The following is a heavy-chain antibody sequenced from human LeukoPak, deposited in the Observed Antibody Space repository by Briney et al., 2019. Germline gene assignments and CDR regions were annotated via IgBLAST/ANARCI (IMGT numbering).Heavy chain of an antibody. CDR3: ARSGGISSLGY. CDR1: GFTFSSYW. D-gene: IGHD6-6*01. V-gene: IGHV3-74*01. J-gene: IGHJ4*02. Sequence: GGSLRVSCAASGFTFSSYWMHWVRQAPGKGLVWVSHINTDGSSTTYADSVKGRLTISRDNAKNTLYLQMNSLRAEDTAVYYCARSGGISSLGYWGQGALVTVSS. CDR2: INTDGSST.